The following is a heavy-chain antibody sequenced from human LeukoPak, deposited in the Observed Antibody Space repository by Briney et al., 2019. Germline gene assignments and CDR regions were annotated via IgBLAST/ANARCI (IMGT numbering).Heavy chain of an antibody. CDR1: GFTFSSYS. V-gene: IGHV3-21*04. CDR2: ISGTSSYI. J-gene: IGHJ4*02. Sequence: PGGSLRVSRAGSGFTFSSYSMIWVRQAPGKGLEWVSYISGTSSYIYYADSVKGRFTISRDNAKKSVYLQMNSLRGEDTAVYYCAKDGGVQAARFDYWGQGTLVTVSA. CDR3: AKDGGVQAARFDY. D-gene: IGHD6-6*01.